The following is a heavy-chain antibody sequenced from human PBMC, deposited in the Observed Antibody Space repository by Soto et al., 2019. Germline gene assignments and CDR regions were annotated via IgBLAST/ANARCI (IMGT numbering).Heavy chain of an antibody. V-gene: IGHV1-8*01. J-gene: IGHJ4*02. D-gene: IGHD3-9*01. CDR2: MNPNSGNT. Sequence: AAVKVSCKASGYTFTSYDINWVRQATGQGLEWMGWMNPNSGNTGYAQKFQGRVTITADESTSTAYMELSSLRSEDTAVYYCAREDILTGYYGKGMFDYWGQGTLVTVSS. CDR3: AREDILTGYYGKGMFDY. CDR1: GYTFTSYD.